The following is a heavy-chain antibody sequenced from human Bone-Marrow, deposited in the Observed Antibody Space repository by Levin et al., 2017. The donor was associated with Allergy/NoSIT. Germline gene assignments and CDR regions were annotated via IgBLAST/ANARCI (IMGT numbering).Heavy chain of an antibody. V-gene: IGHV3-15*01. CDR2: IKSKIEGEKT. D-gene: IGHD6-19*01. CDR1: GFALSNAW. Sequence: GESLKISCAASGFALSNAWMNWVRQAPGKGLEWVGRIKSKIEGEKTDYGAPVKGRFAISRDDSKNMLYLQMNSLKTEDTAVYHCTTDMRSGWYLSDHWGQGVLVTVSS. CDR3: TTDMRSGWYLSDH. J-gene: IGHJ4*02.